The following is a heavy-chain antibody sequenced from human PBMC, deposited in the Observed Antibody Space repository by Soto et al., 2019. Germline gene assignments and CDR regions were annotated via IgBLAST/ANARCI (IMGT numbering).Heavy chain of an antibody. J-gene: IGHJ5*02. CDR3: ARDLKYYDSSGYPP. D-gene: IGHD3-22*01. Sequence: VGSLRLSCAASGFTVSSNYMSWVRQAPGKGLEWVSVIYSGGSTYYADSVKGRFTISRDNSKNTLYLQMNSLRAEDTAVYYCARDLKYYDSSGYPPWGQGTLVTV. V-gene: IGHV3-66*01. CDR1: GFTVSSNY. CDR2: IYSGGST.